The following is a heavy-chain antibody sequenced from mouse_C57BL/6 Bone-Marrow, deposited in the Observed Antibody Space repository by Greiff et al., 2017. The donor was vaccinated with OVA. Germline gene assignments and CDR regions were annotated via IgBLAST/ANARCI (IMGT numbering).Heavy chain of an antibody. CDR2: IDPENGDT. CDR3: TTKGYYFDY. J-gene: IGHJ2*01. Sequence: EVKLQESGAELVRPGASVKLSCTASGFNIKDDYMHWVKQRPEQGLEWIGWIDPENGDTEYASKFQGKATITADTSSNTAYLQLSSLTSEDTAVYYCTTKGYYFDYWGQGTTLTVSS. CDR1: GFNIKDDY. V-gene: IGHV14-4*01.